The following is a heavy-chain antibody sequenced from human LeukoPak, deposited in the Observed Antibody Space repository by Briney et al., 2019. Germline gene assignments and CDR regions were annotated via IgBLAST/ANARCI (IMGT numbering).Heavy chain of an antibody. Sequence: SETLSLTCTVSGGPISSYYWSWIRQPAGKGLEWIGRIYTSGSTNYNPSLKSRVTMSVDTSKNQFSLKLSSVTAADTAVYYCASPYCSSTSCYRVGAFDIWGQGTMVTVSS. V-gene: IGHV4-4*07. CDR3: ASPYCSSTSCYRVGAFDI. J-gene: IGHJ3*02. CDR2: IYTSGST. CDR1: GGPISSYY. D-gene: IGHD2-2*02.